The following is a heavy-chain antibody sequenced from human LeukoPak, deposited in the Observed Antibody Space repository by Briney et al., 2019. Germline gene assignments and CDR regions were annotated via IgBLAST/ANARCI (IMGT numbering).Heavy chain of an antibody. V-gene: IGHV1-46*01. D-gene: IGHD6-19*01. CDR2: INPSGGST. J-gene: IGHJ4*02. CDR3: ACPREGIAVAGTMGFDY. Sequence: ASVKVSCKASGYTFTSYYMHWVRQAPGQGLEWMGIINPSGGSTSYAQRFQGRVTMTRDTSTSTVYMELSSLRSEDTAVYYCACPREGIAVAGTMGFDYWGQGTLVTVSS. CDR1: GYTFTSYY.